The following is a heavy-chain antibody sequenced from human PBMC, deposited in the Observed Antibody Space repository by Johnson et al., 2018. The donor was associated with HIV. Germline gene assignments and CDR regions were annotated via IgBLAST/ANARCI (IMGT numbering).Heavy chain of an antibody. Sequence: QVQLVESGGGLVQPGGSLRLSCAASGFTFSSYAMHWVRQAPGKGLEWVAVISYDGSNKYYADSVKGRFTISRDNSKNTLYLQMNSLRAEDTAVYYCAKAGDWSYAFDIWGQGTMVTVSS. CDR1: GFTFSSYA. V-gene: IGHV3-30-3*01. D-gene: IGHD3/OR15-3a*01. CDR3: AKAGDWSYAFDI. CDR2: ISYDGSNK. J-gene: IGHJ3*02.